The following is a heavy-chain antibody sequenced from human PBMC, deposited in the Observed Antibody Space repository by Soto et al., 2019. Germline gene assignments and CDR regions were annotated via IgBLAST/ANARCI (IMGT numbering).Heavy chain of an antibody. J-gene: IGHJ6*02. V-gene: IGHV4-61*01. Sequence: QVQLQESGPGLVKPSETLSLTCSVSGDSVSSGSDYWSWIRQPPGKGLEWIGYIYDSGSTNYNPSLKSRVTISVDTSKNQFSLKLSSVTAADTAVYYCARVYYYGVGRGRTMDVWGQGTTVTVSS. CDR1: GDSVSSGSDY. D-gene: IGHD3-10*01. CDR3: ARVYYYGVGRGRTMDV. CDR2: IYDSGST.